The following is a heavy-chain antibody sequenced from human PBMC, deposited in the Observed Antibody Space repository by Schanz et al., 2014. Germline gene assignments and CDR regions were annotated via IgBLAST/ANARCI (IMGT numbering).Heavy chain of an antibody. J-gene: IGHJ4*02. CDR1: GYTFTSDS. V-gene: IGHV1-46*03. CDR2: INPSGGST. CDR3: ARDGVDAAAGGNY. Sequence: QVQLVQSGAEVKKPGASVKVSCKASGYTFTSDSMHWVRQAPGQGLEWMGMINPSGGSTTYAQKFQGRLTITADKSTSTAYMDLSSLRPEDTAVYYCARDGVDAAAGGNYWGQGTLVTVSS. D-gene: IGHD6-13*01.